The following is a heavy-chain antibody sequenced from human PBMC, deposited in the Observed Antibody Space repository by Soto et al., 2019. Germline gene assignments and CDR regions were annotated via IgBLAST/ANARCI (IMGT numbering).Heavy chain of an antibody. Sequence: EVQLVESGGGLIQPGGSLRLSCAVSGFTVSNNYMSWVRQAPGKGLEGVSVIYSGGYTAYGDSVKGRFTISRDNSKNKIYLQKKSRRADDGAVYSWATRGGGGGYWGQGTLVTVSS. CDR1: GFTVSNNY. CDR3: ATRGGGGGY. D-gene: IGHD3-10*01. CDR2: IYSGGYT. V-gene: IGHV3-53*01. J-gene: IGHJ4*02.